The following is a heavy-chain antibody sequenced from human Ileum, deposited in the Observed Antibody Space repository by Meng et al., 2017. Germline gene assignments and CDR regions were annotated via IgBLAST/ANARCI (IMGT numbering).Heavy chain of an antibody. J-gene: IGHJ4*02. V-gene: IGHV4-39*01. CDR1: SGSFPNINYY. Sequence: QLRLQESGPGLVKPSETLSLTCSVSSGSFPNINYYWVWLRRPPGKGLEWIGSIYYGGSTYYNPSLKSRVTISVDTSTNQFSLKLISVTAADTAVYYCARRAHYGDPPRWGQGTLVTVSS. D-gene: IGHD4-17*01. CDR3: ARRAHYGDPPR. CDR2: IYYGGST.